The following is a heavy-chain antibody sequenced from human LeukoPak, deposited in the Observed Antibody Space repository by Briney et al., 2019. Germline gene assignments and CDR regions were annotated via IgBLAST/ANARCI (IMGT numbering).Heavy chain of an antibody. CDR3: ARAPGDDKYYYDSSGYYYFDY. D-gene: IGHD3-22*01. J-gene: IGHJ4*02. V-gene: IGHV4-59*01. CDR2: IYYSGST. Sequence: KPSETLSLTCTVSGGSISSYYWSWIRQPPGKGLEWIGYIYYSGSTNYNPSLKSRVTISVDTSKNQFSLKLSSVTAADTAVYYCARAPGDDKYYYDSSGYYYFDYWGQGTLVTVSS. CDR1: GGSISSYY.